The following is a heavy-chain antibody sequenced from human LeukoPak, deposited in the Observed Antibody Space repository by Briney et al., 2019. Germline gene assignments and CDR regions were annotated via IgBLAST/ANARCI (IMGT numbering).Heavy chain of an antibody. CDR2: IYYSGST. CDR3: ARHYCYDSSGYNDY. CDR1: GGSISSSSYY. D-gene: IGHD3-22*01. J-gene: IGHJ4*02. V-gene: IGHV4-39*01. Sequence: SETLSLTCTVSGGSISSSSYYWGWIRQPPGKGLEWIGSIYYSGSTYYNPSLKSRVTISVDTSKNQFSLKLSSVTAADTAVYYCARHYCYDSSGYNDYWGQGTLVTVSS.